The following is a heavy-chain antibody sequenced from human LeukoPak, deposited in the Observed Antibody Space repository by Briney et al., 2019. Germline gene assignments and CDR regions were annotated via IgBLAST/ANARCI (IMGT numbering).Heavy chain of an antibody. V-gene: IGHV3-30-3*01. Sequence: QPGRSLRLSCAASGFTFSTYAMHWVRQAPGKGLEWVAVISYDGSNKYYADSVKGRFTLSRDNSKNTLSLQMNSLRAEDTAVYYCAGGHDSSGYYYPGYWGQGTLVTVSS. CDR2: ISYDGSNK. J-gene: IGHJ4*02. CDR3: AGGHDSSGYYYPGY. D-gene: IGHD3-22*01. CDR1: GFTFSTYA.